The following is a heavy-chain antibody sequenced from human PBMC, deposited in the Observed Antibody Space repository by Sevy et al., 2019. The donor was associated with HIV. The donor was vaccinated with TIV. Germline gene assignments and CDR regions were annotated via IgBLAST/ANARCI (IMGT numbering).Heavy chain of an antibody. CDR3: AAGSDYIWGSYRY. J-gene: IGHJ4*02. CDR1: GFTFTSSA. CDR2: IVVGSVNT. V-gene: IGHV1-58*01. D-gene: IGHD3-16*02. Sequence: ASVKVSCKASGFTFTSSAVQWVRQARGQRLEWIGWIVVGSVNTNYAQKFQERVTITRDMSTSTAYMELSSLRSEDTAVYYCAAGSDYIWGSYRYWGQRTLVTVSS.